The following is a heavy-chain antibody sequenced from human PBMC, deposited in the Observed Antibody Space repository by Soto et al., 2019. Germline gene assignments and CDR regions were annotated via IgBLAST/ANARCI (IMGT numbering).Heavy chain of an antibody. D-gene: IGHD3-22*01. J-gene: IGHJ5*02. CDR3: ARDRFGYYDSSGSNWFDP. V-gene: IGHV1-69*13. CDR2: IIPIFGTA. Sequence: GASVKVSCKASGGTFSSYAISWVRQAPGQGLEWMGGIIPIFGTANYAQKFQGRVTITADESTSTAYMELSSLRSEDTAVYYCARDRFGYYDSSGSNWFDPWGQGTLVTV. CDR1: GGTFSSYA.